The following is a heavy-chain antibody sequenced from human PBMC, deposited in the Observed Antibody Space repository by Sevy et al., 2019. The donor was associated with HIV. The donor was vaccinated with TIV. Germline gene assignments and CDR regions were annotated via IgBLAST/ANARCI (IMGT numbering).Heavy chain of an antibody. D-gene: IGHD6-19*01. V-gene: IGHV3-23*01. CDR1: GFTFNSYA. CDR3: AKDIIAVVGDAFDI. J-gene: IGHJ3*02. CDR2: ISGPIGYT. Sequence: GGSLRLSCAASGFTFNSYAMNWVRQAPGKGLEWVSAISGPIGYTYYADSVKGRFTISRDNSKNTLYLQMNSLRAEDTAVYYCAKDIIAVVGDAFDIWGQGTMVTVSS.